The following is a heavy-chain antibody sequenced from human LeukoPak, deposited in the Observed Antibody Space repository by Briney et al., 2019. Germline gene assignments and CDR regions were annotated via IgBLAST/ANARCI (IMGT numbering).Heavy chain of an antibody. D-gene: IGHD2-8*01. CDR2: IGTAGDT. Sequence: GGSLGLSCAASGFTFSSYDMHWVRQATGKGLEWVSAIGTAGDTYYPGSVKGRFTISRENAKNSLYLQMNSLRAEDTAVYYCARALEYCTNGVCYSYYYYGMDVWGQGTTVTVSS. V-gene: IGHV3-13*01. CDR1: GFTFSSYD. CDR3: ARALEYCTNGVCYSYYYYGMDV. J-gene: IGHJ6*02.